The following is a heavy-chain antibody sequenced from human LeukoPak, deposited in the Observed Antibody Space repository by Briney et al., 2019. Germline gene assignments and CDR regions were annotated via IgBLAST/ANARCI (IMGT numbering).Heavy chain of an antibody. Sequence: GESLRISCKGSGYSFTSYWISWVRQMPGKGLEWMGRIDPSDSYTNYSPSFQGHVTISADKSISTAYLQWSSLKASDTAMYYCARRLVVVAATVSRWFDPWGQGTLVTVSS. CDR3: ARRLVVVAATVSRWFDP. J-gene: IGHJ5*02. CDR1: GYSFTSYW. D-gene: IGHD2-15*01. V-gene: IGHV5-10-1*01. CDR2: IDPSDSYT.